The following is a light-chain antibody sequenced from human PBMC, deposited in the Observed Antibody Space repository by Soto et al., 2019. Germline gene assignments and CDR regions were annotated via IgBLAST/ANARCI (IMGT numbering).Light chain of an antibody. Sequence: QSALTQPAFVSGSPGQSITISCTGTSNDVGRSNYVSWYQHHPNNTPKLIIYDVNNRHSGVSDRFSGSKSGNTASLTISGLQAEDEAHYYCSGYTSRGTLVFGGGTKLTVL. V-gene: IGLV2-14*03. CDR1: SNDVGRSNY. CDR3: SGYTSRGTLV. CDR2: DVN. J-gene: IGLJ2*01.